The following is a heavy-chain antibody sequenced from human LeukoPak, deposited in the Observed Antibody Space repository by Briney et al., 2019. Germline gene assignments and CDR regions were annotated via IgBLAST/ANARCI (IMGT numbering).Heavy chain of an antibody. Sequence: PGGSLRLSCAASGFSFSSYSMNWVRQAPGKGLEWVSYISSSTSTIDYADSVKGRFTISRDNAKNSLYLQMNSLRDEDTAVYYCARTSYYGSWTYYPVFDSWGQGTLVTVSS. D-gene: IGHD3-10*01. CDR1: GFSFSSYS. J-gene: IGHJ4*02. V-gene: IGHV3-48*02. CDR2: ISSSTSTI. CDR3: ARTSYYGSWTYYPVFDS.